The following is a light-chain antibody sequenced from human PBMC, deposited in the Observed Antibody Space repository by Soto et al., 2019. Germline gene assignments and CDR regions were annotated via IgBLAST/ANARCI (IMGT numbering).Light chain of an antibody. J-gene: IGKJ4*01. CDR3: QQFDSFPLT. Sequence: AIQLTQSPSSLSASVGDRVTITCRASQGISSALAWYQQRPGKAPKLLIYDASSLETGVPSRFSGYGSGTDFTLTISSLQPEEFATYYCQQFDSFPLTFGGGTKVEIK. CDR1: QGISSA. CDR2: DAS. V-gene: IGKV1-13*02.